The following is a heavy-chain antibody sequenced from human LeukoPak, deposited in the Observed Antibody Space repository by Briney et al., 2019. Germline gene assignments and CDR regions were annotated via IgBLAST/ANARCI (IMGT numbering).Heavy chain of an antibody. D-gene: IGHD3-10*01. CDR3: ARDGEGDYYYYGMDV. CDR1: GFTVSSNY. J-gene: IGHJ6*02. CDR2: IYSGGGT. Sequence: GGSLRLSCAASGFTVSSNYMSWVRQAPGKGLEWVSVIYSGGGTYYADSVKGRFTISRDNSKNTLYLQMNSLRAEDTAVYYCARDGEGDYYYYGMDVWGQGTTVTVSS. V-gene: IGHV3-53*01.